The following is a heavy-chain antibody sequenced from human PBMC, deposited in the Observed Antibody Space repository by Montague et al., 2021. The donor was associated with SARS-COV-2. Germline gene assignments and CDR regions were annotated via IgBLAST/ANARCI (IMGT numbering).Heavy chain of an antibody. CDR1: GGSVSSGSYY. CDR2: IYYTGXT. J-gene: IGHJ4*02. CDR3: ARISGITSWYYDY. D-gene: IGHD1-14*01. V-gene: IGHV4-61*01. Sequence: SETLSLTCTASGGSVSSGSYYWSWIRQPPGKGLQSIGYIYYTGXTXYXXXXQSRVTISVDSSKNQFSVRLSSVTAADTAVYYCARISGITSWYYDYWGQGTLVTVSS.